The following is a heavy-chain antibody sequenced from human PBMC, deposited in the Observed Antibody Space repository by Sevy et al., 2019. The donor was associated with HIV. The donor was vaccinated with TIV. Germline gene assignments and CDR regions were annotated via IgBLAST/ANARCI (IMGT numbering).Heavy chain of an antibody. Sequence: SETLSLTCTVSGGSFSNYYWSWIRQPPGKGLEWIGYIYYSGSTNYNTYLKSRVTISVDTSKNQFSLRLSSVTAADTAVYYCAREVIGDYFDYWGQGTLVTVSS. D-gene: IGHD2-21*01. CDR2: IYYSGST. V-gene: IGHV4-59*13. CDR1: GGSFSNYY. J-gene: IGHJ4*02. CDR3: AREVIGDYFDY.